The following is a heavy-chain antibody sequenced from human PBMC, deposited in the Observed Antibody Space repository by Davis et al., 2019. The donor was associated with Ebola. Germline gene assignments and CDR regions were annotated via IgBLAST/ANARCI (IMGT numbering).Heavy chain of an antibody. CDR3: ARVNAVTGYTRFDS. V-gene: IGHV3-11*05. D-gene: IGHD3-9*01. CDR2: ISSSSNYI. Sequence: GGSLRLSCAASGFTFSDYYMSWIRQAPGKGLEWVSFISSSSNYIYYADSVKGRFTVSRDNAKNSLYLQMNSLKAEDTALYHCARVNAVTGYTRFDSWGQGTLVTVSS. CDR1: GFTFSDYY. J-gene: IGHJ5*01.